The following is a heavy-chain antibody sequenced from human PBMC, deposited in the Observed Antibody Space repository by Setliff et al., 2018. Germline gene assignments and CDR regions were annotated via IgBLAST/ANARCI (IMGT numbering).Heavy chain of an antibody. CDR2: IISSGSHI. V-gene: IGHV3-21*04. J-gene: IGHJ6*03. Sequence: PGESLKISCAGSGFTFSSYTMNWVRQAPGKGLEWVSSIISSGSHIYYADSVKGRFTISRDNSKNTLYLQMNSLRAEDTAVYYCAKRDYYDSSGYLLPYMDVWGKGTTVTVSS. CDR1: GFTFSSYT. CDR3: AKRDYYDSSGYLLPYMDV. D-gene: IGHD3-22*01.